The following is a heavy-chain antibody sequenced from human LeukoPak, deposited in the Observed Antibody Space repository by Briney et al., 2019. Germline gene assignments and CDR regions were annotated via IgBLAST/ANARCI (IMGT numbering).Heavy chain of an antibody. D-gene: IGHD3-9*01. V-gene: IGHV3-23*01. CDR3: AKDPLRYFDWENYFDY. J-gene: IGHJ4*02. CDR1: GFTFSSYA. CDR2: ISGSGGTP. Sequence: PGGSLRLSCAASGFTFSSYAMSWVRQAPGKGLEWVSAISGSGGTPYYADSAKGRFTISRDNSKNTLYLQMNSLRAEDTTVYFCAKDPLRYFDWENYFDYWGQGTLVTVSS.